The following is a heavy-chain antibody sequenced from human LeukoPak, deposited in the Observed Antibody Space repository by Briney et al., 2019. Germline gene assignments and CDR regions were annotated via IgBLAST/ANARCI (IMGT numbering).Heavy chain of an antibody. Sequence: PGGSLRLSCAASGFTFSSYAMSWVRQAPGKGLEWVSAISGSGGSTYYADSVKGRFTISRENSKNTVYLQMNSLRAEDTAVYYCAKDDYGDPRSDHWGQGTLVTVSS. V-gene: IGHV3-23*01. CDR2: ISGSGGST. CDR3: AKDDYGDPRSDH. CDR1: GFTFSSYA. D-gene: IGHD4-17*01. J-gene: IGHJ4*02.